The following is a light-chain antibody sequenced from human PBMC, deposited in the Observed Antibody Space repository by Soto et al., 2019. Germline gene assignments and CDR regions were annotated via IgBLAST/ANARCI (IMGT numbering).Light chain of an antibody. J-gene: IGLJ1*01. CDR2: VNS. V-gene: IGLV1-40*01. CDR1: SSNIGAGYD. CDR3: QSYDSSLSGFYV. Sequence: QSVLTQPPSVSGAPGQRVTISCTGSSSNIGAGYDVHWYQQLPGTAPKLLIYVNSNRPSGVPDRFSGSKSGTSASLAITGLQAEAEADYYCQSYDSSLSGFYVFGTGTKLTVL.